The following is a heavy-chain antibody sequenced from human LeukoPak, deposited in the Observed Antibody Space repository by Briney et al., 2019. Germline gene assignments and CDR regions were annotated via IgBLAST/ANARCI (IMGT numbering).Heavy chain of an antibody. CDR1: GGSISSYY. CDR2: IYYSRST. V-gene: IGHV4-59*01. CDR3: ARGRSIAARTAFDY. Sequence: SETLSLTCTVSGGSISSYYWSWIRQPPGKGLEWIGYIYYSRSTNYNPPLKSRVTISVDTSKNQFSLKLSSVTAADTAVYYCARGRSIAARTAFDYWGQGTLVTVSS. D-gene: IGHD6-6*01. J-gene: IGHJ4*02.